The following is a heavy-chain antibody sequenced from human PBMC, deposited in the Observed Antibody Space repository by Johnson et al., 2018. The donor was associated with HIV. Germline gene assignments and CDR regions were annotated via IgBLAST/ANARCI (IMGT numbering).Heavy chain of an antibody. CDR1: GFTFSNYG. J-gene: IGHJ3*01. V-gene: IGHV3-30*03. Sequence: QVQLVESGGGLIQPGGSLRLSCAASGFTFSNYGMHWVRQAPGKGLEWVAIVAYDGSKKCYADSVKGRLTISRDNSKNTLYLQMNSLRDEDTAVYYCARAPHDAFDVWGQGTMVTVSS. CDR2: VAYDGSKK. CDR3: ARAPHDAFDV.